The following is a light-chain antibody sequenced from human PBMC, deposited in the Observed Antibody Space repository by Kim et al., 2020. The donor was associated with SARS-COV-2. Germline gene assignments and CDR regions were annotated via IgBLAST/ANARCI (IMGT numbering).Light chain of an antibody. CDR1: SLRSYY. J-gene: IGLJ2*01. Sequence: SSELTQDPAVSVALGQTVRITCQGDSLRSYYTTWYQQKPGQAPIVVVYGKNNRPSGIPDRFSGSSSGNTASLTITGTQAGDEADYYCNSRDNNDYVLFGGWTRLTVL. CDR3: NSRDNNDYVL. V-gene: IGLV3-19*01. CDR2: GKN.